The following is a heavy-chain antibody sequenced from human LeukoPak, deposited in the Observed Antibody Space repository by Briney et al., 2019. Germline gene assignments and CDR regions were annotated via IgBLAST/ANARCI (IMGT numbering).Heavy chain of an antibody. Sequence: PGESLKISCKASGYSFTSYWIGWVRQLPGKGLEWMGIIYPSDSDTKYSPSFEGQVTISVDKAISTAYLQWSSLKGSDTAMYYCARRTGRSAYGFWGQGTMVTVSS. CDR3: ARRTGRSAYGF. J-gene: IGHJ3*01. CDR1: GYSFTSYW. V-gene: IGHV5-51*01. CDR2: IYPSDSDT. D-gene: IGHD3-3*01.